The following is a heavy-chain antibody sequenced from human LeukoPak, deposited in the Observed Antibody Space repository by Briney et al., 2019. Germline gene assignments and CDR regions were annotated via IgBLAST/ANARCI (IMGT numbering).Heavy chain of an antibody. D-gene: IGHD6-19*01. CDR3: AKDNGPVPIAVAGCFDY. CDR1: GFTFDDYA. V-gene: IGHV3-9*01. J-gene: IGHJ4*02. CDR2: ISWNSGSI. Sequence: GGSLRLSCAASGFTFDDYAMHWVRQAPGKGLEWVSGISWNSGSIGYADSVKGRFTISRDNAKNSLYLQMNSLRAEDTALYYCAKDNGPVPIAVAGCFDYWGQGTLVTVSS.